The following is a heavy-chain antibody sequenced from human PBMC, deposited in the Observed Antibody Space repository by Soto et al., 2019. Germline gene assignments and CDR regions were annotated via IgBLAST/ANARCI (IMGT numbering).Heavy chain of an antibody. CDR1: RFTFSSYS. D-gene: IGHD5-18*01. CDR2: ISSSSSTI. Sequence: EVQLVESGGGLVQPGGSLRLSCAASRFTFSSYSMNWVRQAPGKGLEWVSYISSSSSTIYYADSVKGRFTISRDNAKNSLYLQMNSLRDEDTAVYYCARDREGGGYSYGYVNYGMDVWGQGTTVTVSS. V-gene: IGHV3-48*02. J-gene: IGHJ6*02. CDR3: ARDREGGGYSYGYVNYGMDV.